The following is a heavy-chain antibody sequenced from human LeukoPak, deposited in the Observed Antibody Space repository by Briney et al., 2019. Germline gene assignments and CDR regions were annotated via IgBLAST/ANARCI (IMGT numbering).Heavy chain of an antibody. J-gene: IGHJ6*02. CDR1: GYTFTSYG. CDR3: ARAVPRQAHYYYGMDV. CDR2: INPNSGGT. D-gene: IGHD6-6*01. Sequence: GASVKVSCKASGYTFTSYGISWVRQAPGQGLEWMGWINPNSGGTNYAQKFQGWVTMTRDTSISTAYMELSRLRSDDTAVYYCARAVPRQAHYYYGMDVWGQGTTVTVSS. V-gene: IGHV1-2*04.